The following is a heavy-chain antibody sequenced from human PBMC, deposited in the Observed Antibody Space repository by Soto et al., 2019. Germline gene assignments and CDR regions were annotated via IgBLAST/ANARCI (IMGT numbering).Heavy chain of an antibody. V-gene: IGHV4-31*03. J-gene: IGHJ4*02. CDR1: CGSVISGAYY. D-gene: IGHD6-6*01. Sequence: SETLSLTCTFSCGSVISGAYYWSWIRQHPGKGLEWIGYMYYNGTTYYNPSLKSRVTMSADTSKNQFSLKLNSVTAADTAVYYCARALAVRPTGDLSYFDYWGLGTLVTVSS. CDR2: MYYNGTT. CDR3: ARALAVRPTGDLSYFDY.